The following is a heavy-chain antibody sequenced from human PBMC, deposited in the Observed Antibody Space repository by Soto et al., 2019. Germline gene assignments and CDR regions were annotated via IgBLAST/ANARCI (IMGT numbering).Heavy chain of an antibody. CDR3: ARTITMVRGATINWFDP. Sequence: PSETLSLTCAVSGGSISSGGYSWSWIRQPPGKGLEWIGYIYHSGSTYYNPSLKSRVTISVDRSKNQFSLKLGSVTAADTAVYYCARTITMVRGATINWFDPWGQGTLVTVSS. D-gene: IGHD3-10*01. CDR2: IYHSGST. CDR1: GGSISSGGYS. J-gene: IGHJ5*02. V-gene: IGHV4-30-2*01.